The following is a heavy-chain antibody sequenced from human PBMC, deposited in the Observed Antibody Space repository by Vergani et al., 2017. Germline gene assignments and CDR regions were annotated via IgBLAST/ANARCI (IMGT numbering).Heavy chain of an antibody. J-gene: IGHJ5*02. Sequence: VQLVQSGAEVRKPGASVTVSCTASGYIFKNYYIHWLRQAPGQAFAWMGILNPTTGHTTSAQKFMGRVDMTRDPSTDTSTRTVQMTLSSLRSEDTAVYYSANSIGYCAGATCHEYYFDHWGQGTRVTVSS. CDR1: GYIFKNYY. CDR2: LNPTTGHT. D-gene: IGHD2/OR15-2a*01. CDR3: ANSIGYCAGATCHEYYFDH. V-gene: IGHV1-46*02.